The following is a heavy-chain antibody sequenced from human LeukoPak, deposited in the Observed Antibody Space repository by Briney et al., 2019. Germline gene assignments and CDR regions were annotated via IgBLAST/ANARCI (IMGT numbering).Heavy chain of an antibody. CDR2: ISYDGSNK. Sequence: PGGSLRLSCAASGFTFSSYAMHWVGQAPGKGLEWVAVISYDGSNKYYADSVKGRFTISRDNSKNTLYLQMNRLRAEDTAVYYCAGNTYYYDSSGLNWGQGTLVTVSS. D-gene: IGHD3-22*01. CDR1: GFTFSSYA. V-gene: IGHV3-30-3*01. CDR3: AGNTYYYDSSGLN. J-gene: IGHJ4*02.